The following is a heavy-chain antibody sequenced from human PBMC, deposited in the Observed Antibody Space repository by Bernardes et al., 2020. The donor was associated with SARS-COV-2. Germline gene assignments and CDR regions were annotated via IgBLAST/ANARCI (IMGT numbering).Heavy chain of an antibody. CDR2: FSGSGRT. CDR3: AKPDYGNYRNSYGMDV. V-gene: IGHV3-23*01. J-gene: IGHJ6*02. D-gene: IGHD4-17*01. Sequence: GGSLRLSYAASGISISSFAMNWVRQAPGKGLEWVSGFSGSGRTYYAGSVKGRFTISRDDSKNTLYLQMNSLRVEDTAVYYCAKPDYGNYRNSYGMDVWGQGTTVTVSS. CDR1: GISISSFA.